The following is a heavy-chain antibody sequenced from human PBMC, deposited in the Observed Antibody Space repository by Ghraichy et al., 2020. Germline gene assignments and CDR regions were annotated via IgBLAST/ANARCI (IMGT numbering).Heavy chain of an antibody. V-gene: IGHV4-34*01. J-gene: IGHJ6*03. CDR1: GGSFSGYY. CDR2: INHSGST. Sequence: SETLSLTCAVYGGSFSGYYWSWIRQPPGKGLEWIGEINHSGSTNYNPSLKSRVTISVDTSKNQFSLKLSSVTAADTAVYYCARGHERGITGTTSRDYYYYMDVWGKGTTVTVSS. CDR3: ARGHERGITGTTSRDYYYYMDV. D-gene: IGHD1-14*01.